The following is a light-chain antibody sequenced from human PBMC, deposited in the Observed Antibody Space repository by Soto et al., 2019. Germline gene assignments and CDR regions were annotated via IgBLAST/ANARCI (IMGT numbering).Light chain of an antibody. CDR3: LQDYNYPRT. J-gene: IGKJ1*01. V-gene: IGKV1-6*01. CDR1: QGIRND. CDR2: AAS. Sequence: AIQMTQSPSSLSASVGDRVTITCRASQGIRNDLGWFQQKPGKAPKLLIYAASSLKSGVPSRFSGSGSGTDFTLTISSLQPEDFATYYCLQDYNYPRTFGQGTKVEIK.